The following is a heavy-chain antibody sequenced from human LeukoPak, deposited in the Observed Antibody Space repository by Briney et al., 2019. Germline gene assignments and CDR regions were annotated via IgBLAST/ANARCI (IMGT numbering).Heavy chain of an antibody. CDR2: FDPEDGET. CDR1: GGTFSSYA. V-gene: IGHV1-24*01. J-gene: IGHJ4*02. D-gene: IGHD6-6*01. CDR3: ATNSGGTEYSRPGGLDY. Sequence: GSSVKVSCKASGGTFSSYAISWVRQAPGKGLEWMGGFDPEDGETIYAQKFQGRVTITEDTSTDTAYMELSSLRSEDTAVYYCATNSGGTEYSRPGGLDYWGQGALVTVSS.